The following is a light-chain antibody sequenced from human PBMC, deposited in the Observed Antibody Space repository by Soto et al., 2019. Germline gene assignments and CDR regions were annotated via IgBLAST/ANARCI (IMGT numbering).Light chain of an antibody. J-gene: IGLJ1*01. CDR1: SSDVGSYNR. Sequence: QSALTQPPSVSGSPGQSVTISCTGTSSDVGSYNRVSWYQQPPGTAPKLMIYEVSNRPSGVPDRFSGSESGNTASLTISGLQAEDEADYYCSSYTSSSTYVLGTGTKLTVL. CDR2: EVS. CDR3: SSYTSSSTYV. V-gene: IGLV2-18*02.